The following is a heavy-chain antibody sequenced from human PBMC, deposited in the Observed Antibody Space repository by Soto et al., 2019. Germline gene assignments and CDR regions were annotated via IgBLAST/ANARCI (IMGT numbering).Heavy chain of an antibody. J-gene: IGHJ5*02. CDR1: GYTFTSYY. D-gene: IGHD2-2*01. CDR3: ARGSDIVLLPAALINFDP. CDR2: INPSSGST. Sequence: QVQLVQSGAEVKKPGASVTVSCKASGYTFTSYYMHWVRQAPGQGLEWMGIINPSSGSTSYAQKFPGRVTMTRDTSTSTVYMELSSLRSEDTAVYYCARGSDIVLLPAALINFDPWGQGTLVTVSS. V-gene: IGHV1-46*01.